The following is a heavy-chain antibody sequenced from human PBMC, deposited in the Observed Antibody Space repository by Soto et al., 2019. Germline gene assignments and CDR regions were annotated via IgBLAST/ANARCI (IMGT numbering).Heavy chain of an antibody. D-gene: IGHD2-21*01. V-gene: IGHV4-59*01. CDR1: GGSISSYY. CDR2: IYYSGST. Sequence: SETLSLTCTVSGGSISSYYWSWIRQPPGKGLEWIGYIYYSGSTNYNPSLKSRVTISVDTSKNQFSLKLSSVTAADTAVYYCARSPCVGWLYCGGVAPRAFDIWGQGTMVT. J-gene: IGHJ3*02. CDR3: ARSPCVGWLYCGGVAPRAFDI.